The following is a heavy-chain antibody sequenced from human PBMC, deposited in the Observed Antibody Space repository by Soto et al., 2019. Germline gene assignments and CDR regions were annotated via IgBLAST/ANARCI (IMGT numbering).Heavy chain of an antibody. D-gene: IGHD1-26*01. J-gene: IGHJ4*02. CDR3: ARNRWGLGGIDY. CDR2: ISYDGSNK. Sequence: VQLVESGGGVVQPGRSLRLSCAASGFTFSSYAMHWVRQAPGKGLEWVAVISYDGSNKYDADSVKGRFTISRDNSKNTLYLQMNSLRAEDTAVYYWARNRWGLGGIDYWGQGTLVTVSS. CDR1: GFTFSSYA. V-gene: IGHV3-30-3*01.